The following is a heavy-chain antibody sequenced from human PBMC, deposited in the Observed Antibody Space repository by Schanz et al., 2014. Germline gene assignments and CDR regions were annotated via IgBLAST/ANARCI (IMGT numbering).Heavy chain of an antibody. CDR2: ISGGGGTT. Sequence: EVQLVESGGGLVQPGGSLRLSCTASGFTFSSYSMNWVRQAPGKGLEWVSAISGGGGTTYYADSVKGRFTISSDNSKSTLYLQMSSLKSEDTALYYCTRVTISPGGHGLDVWGQGTTVTVSS. D-gene: IGHD3-16*01. CDR1: GFTFSSYS. J-gene: IGHJ6*02. V-gene: IGHV3-23*04. CDR3: TRVTISPGGHGLDV.